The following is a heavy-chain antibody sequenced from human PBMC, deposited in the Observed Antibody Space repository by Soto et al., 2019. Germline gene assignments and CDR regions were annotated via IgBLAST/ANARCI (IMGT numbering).Heavy chain of an antibody. CDR3: ARGQQLANYYYYGMDV. Sequence: QVQLVQSGAEVKKPGSSVKVSCKASGGTFSSYAISWVRQAPGQGLEWMGGIIPIFGTANYAQKFQGRVTITADESTSTDYMELSSLRSEDTAVYYCARGQQLANYYYYGMDVWGQGTTVTVSS. CDR1: GGTFSSYA. D-gene: IGHD6-13*01. V-gene: IGHV1-69*01. CDR2: IIPIFGTA. J-gene: IGHJ6*02.